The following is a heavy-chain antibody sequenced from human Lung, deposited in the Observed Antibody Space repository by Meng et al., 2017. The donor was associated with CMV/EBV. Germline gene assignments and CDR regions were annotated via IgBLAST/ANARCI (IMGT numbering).Heavy chain of an antibody. J-gene: IGHJ6*02. D-gene: IGHD2-2*01. CDR1: GFTFSSYW. CDR3: ARAIVVPAAPYYYYYGMDV. CDR2: IKQDGSEK. Sequence: SXAASGFTFSSYWMSWVRQAPGKGLEWVANIKQDGSEKYYVDSVKGRFTISRDNDKNSLYLQMNSLRAEDTAVYYCARAIVVPAAPYYYYYGMDVWGQGTXVTVSS. V-gene: IGHV3-7*04.